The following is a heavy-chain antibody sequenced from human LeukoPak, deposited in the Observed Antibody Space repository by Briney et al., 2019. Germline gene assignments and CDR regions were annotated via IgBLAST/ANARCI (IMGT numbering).Heavy chain of an antibody. CDR2: ISKSGST. D-gene: IGHD3-16*01. CDR1: GGSISSSTYY. V-gene: IGHV4-39*07. CDR3: ARAPLSPTYFFDY. Sequence: SETLSLTCTVSGGSISSSTYYWGWIRQPPGKGLEWIGSISKSGSTYDNPSLKSRVTISVDTSKNQFSLKLSSVTAADAAVYYCARAPLSPTYFFDYWGQGTLVTVSS. J-gene: IGHJ4*02.